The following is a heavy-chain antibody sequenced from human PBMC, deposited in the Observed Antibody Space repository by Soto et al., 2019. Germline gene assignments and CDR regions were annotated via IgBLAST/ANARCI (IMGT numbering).Heavy chain of an antibody. D-gene: IGHD1-20*01. V-gene: IGHV3-30-3*01. CDR1: GFTFSSYA. J-gene: IGHJ4*02. CDR3: ASGIPGPYPAAMNFDY. Sequence: QVQLVESGGGVVQPGRSLRLSCEASGFTFSSYAMHWVRQAPGKGLEWVAVISYDGSNKYYADSVKGRFTISRDNSKNTLSLQMNSLRAEDTAGYYFASGIPGPYPAAMNFDYWGQGTLVTVSS. CDR2: ISYDGSNK.